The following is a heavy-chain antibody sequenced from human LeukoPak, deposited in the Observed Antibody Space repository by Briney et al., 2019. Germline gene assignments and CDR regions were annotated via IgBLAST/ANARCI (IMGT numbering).Heavy chain of an antibody. Sequence: GGSLRLSCAASGFPFIDYSMNWVRQAPGKGLEWISYIGIDSGNTKYADSVKGRFTIFGDSAKNSLYLQMNSLRVEDTAVYYCARDHNYAFDDWGQGTLVTVSS. CDR1: GFPFIDYS. D-gene: IGHD1-1*01. V-gene: IGHV3-48*04. CDR2: IGIDSGNT. CDR3: ARDHNYAFDD. J-gene: IGHJ4*02.